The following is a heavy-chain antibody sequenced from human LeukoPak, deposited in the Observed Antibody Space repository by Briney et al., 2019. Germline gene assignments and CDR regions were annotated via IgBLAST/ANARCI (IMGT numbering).Heavy chain of an antibody. D-gene: IGHD6-13*01. Sequence: PGGSLRLSCAASGFTFSNYAMSWVRQAPEKGLEWVSAISGSVGTTYYADSVKGRFTISRDNSKNTLSLQMNSLRAEDTAVYFCAKQSAGSAAWYSLHYDFWGQGTLVTVSS. J-gene: IGHJ4*02. CDR2: ISGSVGTT. V-gene: IGHV3-23*01. CDR3: AKQSAGSAAWYSLHYDF. CDR1: GFTFSNYA.